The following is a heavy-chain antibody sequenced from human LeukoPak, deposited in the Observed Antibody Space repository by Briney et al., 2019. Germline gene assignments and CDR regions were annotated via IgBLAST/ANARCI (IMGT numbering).Heavy chain of an antibody. V-gene: IGHV3-48*03. CDR3: ARGQGSAAVAGDSDY. D-gene: IGHD6-19*01. J-gene: IGHJ4*02. CDR2: ISSSGSTK. CDR1: GFTFSSYE. Sequence: GGSLRLSCAASGFTFSSYEMNWVRQAPGKGLEWVSYISSSGSTKYYADSVKGRFTISRDNAKNSLYLQMNSLRAEDTAVYYCARGQGSAAVAGDSDYWGQGTLVTASP.